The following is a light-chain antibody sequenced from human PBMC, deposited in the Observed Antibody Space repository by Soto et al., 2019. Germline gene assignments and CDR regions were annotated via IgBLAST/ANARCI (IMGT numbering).Light chain of an antibody. V-gene: IGKV1-13*02. CDR2: DAS. CDR1: QGISSA. CDR3: QQFTT. J-gene: IGKJ5*01. Sequence: IPLTQSPSSLSASVGDRVTITCRASQGISSALAWYQQKPGKAPKLLIYDASSLESGVPSRFSGSGSGTDFTLTISSLQPEDFATYYCQQFTTFGQGTRLEIK.